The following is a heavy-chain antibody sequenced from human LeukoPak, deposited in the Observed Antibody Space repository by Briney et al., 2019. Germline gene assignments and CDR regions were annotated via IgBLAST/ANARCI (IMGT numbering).Heavy chain of an antibody. Sequence: ASVKVSCKASGYTFTSYGISWVRQAPGQGLEWMGWMNPNSGATGYAQKFQGRVTVTRDTSISTAYMELSSLTSEDTAVYYCARDGRGAAAADDPLDLWGQGTTVTVSS. D-gene: IGHD6-13*01. CDR1: GYTFTSYG. CDR3: ARDGRGAAAADDPLDL. CDR2: MNPNSGAT. J-gene: IGHJ3*01. V-gene: IGHV1-8*02.